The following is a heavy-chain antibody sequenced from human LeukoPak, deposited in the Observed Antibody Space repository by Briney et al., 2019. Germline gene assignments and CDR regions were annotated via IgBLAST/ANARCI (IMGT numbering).Heavy chain of an antibody. CDR2: SCNAGVT. V-gene: IGHV3-23*01. CDR1: GFTFHVSA. CDR3: AKKTPGNCLYDY. D-gene: IGHD2-21*01. J-gene: IGHJ4*02. Sequence: GGSLRLSCAAFGFTFHVSAMNWVPQAPGKGLEWGSASCNAGVTYYTDSVSGRFTISKATSKKMLFLQMISLRAEDTAVYYCAKKTPGNCLYDYWGQGTLVTVSP.